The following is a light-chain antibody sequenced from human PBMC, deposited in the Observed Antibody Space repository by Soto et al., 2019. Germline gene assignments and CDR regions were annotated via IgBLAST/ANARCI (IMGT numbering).Light chain of an antibody. Sequence: DIQMTQSPSSLSASVGDRVTITCRASEGISTWLIWYQQKPDKAPKSLIYAASNLQSGVPSRFIGSGSGTEFTLTISSLQPDDFATYYCQQYSGYPVTFGQGTRLEIK. CDR1: EGISTW. CDR2: AAS. CDR3: QQYSGYPVT. J-gene: IGKJ5*01. V-gene: IGKV1D-16*01.